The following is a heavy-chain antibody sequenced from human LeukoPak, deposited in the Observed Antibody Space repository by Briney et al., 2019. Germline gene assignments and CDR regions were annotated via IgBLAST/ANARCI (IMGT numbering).Heavy chain of an antibody. CDR3: ARQNYYHFWNALHLFDP. CDR2: IYYRGST. V-gene: IGHV4-39*01. D-gene: IGHD3-3*01. CDR1: GDSISSNNYY. Sequence: PSETLSLTCTVSGDSISSNNYYWAWIRQSPEKGLEWIGSIYYRGSTYYNPSLKSRVIMSVDTSENHFSLRLTSVTAAHTAIYHCARQNYYHFWNALHLFDPWGQGPLVTVSS. J-gene: IGHJ5*02.